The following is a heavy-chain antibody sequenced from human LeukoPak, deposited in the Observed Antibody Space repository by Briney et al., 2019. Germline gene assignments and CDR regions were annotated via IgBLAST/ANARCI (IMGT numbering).Heavy chain of an antibody. J-gene: IGHJ4*02. V-gene: IGHV3-66*04. CDR1: GFTVSSNY. D-gene: IGHD1-26*01. CDR2: IYSGGST. Sequence: PGGSLRLSCAASGFTVSSNYMSWVRQAPGKGLEWVSVIYSGGSTYYADSVKGRFTISRDNSKNTLYLQMNSLRAEDTAVYYCAKRHSGSYSLDYWGQGTLVTVSS. CDR3: AKRHSGSYSLDY.